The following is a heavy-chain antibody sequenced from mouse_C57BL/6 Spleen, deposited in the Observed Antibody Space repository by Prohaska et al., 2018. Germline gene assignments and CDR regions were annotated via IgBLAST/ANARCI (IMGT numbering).Heavy chain of an antibody. Sequence: GKQRPVQGLEWIGNINPSNGGTNYTEKFKSKATLTVDQSSSTAYMQLSSLTSEDSAVYYCARDGSSYGYWGQGTTLTVSS. D-gene: IGHD1-1*01. CDR2: INPSNGGT. J-gene: IGHJ2*01. V-gene: IGHV1-53*01. CDR3: ARDGSSYGY.